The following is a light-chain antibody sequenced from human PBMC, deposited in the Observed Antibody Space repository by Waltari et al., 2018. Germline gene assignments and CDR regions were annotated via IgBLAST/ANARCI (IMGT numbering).Light chain of an antibody. CDR1: QSIHPTY. CDR2: GAS. CDR3: QQYKNWPWT. V-gene: IGKV3-20*01. J-gene: IGKJ1*01. Sequence: EIVLTQSPGTLSLSPGERATLSCRASQSIHPTYLAWYQKKPGQAPRLLIHGASSRATDIPDRFSGSGSGTDFTLTISRLEPEDFAIYYCQQYKNWPWTFGQGTKVEIK.